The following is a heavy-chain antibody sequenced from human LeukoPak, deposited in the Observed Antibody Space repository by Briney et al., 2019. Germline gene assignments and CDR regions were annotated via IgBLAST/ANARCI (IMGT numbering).Heavy chain of an antibody. CDR1: DGSISSAYR. J-gene: IGHJ3*01. V-gene: IGHV4-61*02. CDR3: TSGEYTQGSDV. Sequence: SQTLSLTCTVSDGSISSAYRWTWIRQSAGKGLEWIGRVDTSGSTKYNPSLKSRVTKSFDPSKNQFSLRLTSVTAADTAVYYCTSGEYTQGSDVWGQGTMVTVTS. CDR2: VDTSGST. D-gene: IGHD4-17*01.